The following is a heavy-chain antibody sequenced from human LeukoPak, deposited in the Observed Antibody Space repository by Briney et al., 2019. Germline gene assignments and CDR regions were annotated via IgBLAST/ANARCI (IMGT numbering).Heavy chain of an antibody. V-gene: IGHV3-23*01. Sequence: PGGSLRLSCAASGFTFSNFAMNWVRQAPGKGLEWVSAIRGSSDSTYYADSVTGRFTISRDNSKNTLYLQMNNLRAEDTAIYYCAKGPSIAAAGTFDPWGQGTLVTVSS. CDR1: GFTFSNFA. CDR3: AKGPSIAAAGTFDP. D-gene: IGHD6-13*01. CDR2: IRGSSDST. J-gene: IGHJ5*02.